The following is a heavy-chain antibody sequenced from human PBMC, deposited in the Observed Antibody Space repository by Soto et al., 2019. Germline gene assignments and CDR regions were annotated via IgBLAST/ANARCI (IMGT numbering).Heavy chain of an antibody. CDR2: IHPSGDTT. Sequence: QVQLVQSGAEVKGPGASVKVSCKASGFTFQNYHMHWVRQAPGQGLEWMGIIHPSGDTTTYAQNFQGRLAMTSDTSTSTAYMELSSLTSEDTAVYYCAKDLWGSWTVDYWGQGTLITVSS. J-gene: IGHJ4*02. CDR1: GFTFQNYH. D-gene: IGHD3-16*01. V-gene: IGHV1-46*02. CDR3: AKDLWGSWTVDY.